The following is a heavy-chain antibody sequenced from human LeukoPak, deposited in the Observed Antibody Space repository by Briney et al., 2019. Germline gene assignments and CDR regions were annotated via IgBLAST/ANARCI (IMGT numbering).Heavy chain of an antibody. CDR2: ISGSGGST. V-gene: IGHV3-23*01. Sequence: GGSLRLSCAASGFTFSSYAMSWVRQAPGKGLEWVSAISGSGGSTYYADSVKGRFTISRDNSKNTLYLQMNSLRAEDTAVYYCAKVPEDIVARNWFDPWGQGTLVTVSS. J-gene: IGHJ5*02. CDR3: AKVPEDIVARNWFDP. D-gene: IGHD2-15*01. CDR1: GFTFSSYA.